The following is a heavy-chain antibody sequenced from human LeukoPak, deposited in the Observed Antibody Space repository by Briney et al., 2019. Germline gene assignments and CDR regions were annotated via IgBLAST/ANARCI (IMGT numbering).Heavy chain of an antibody. V-gene: IGHV3-7*01. Sequence: GGSLRLSCVASGFTFSSNWMSWVRQAPGKGLEWVANIKQDGSEKYFVDSVKGRFSISRDNAKNSVYLQMNSLRAEDTAVYYCAKDNRPMLLWFGELLSHFDYWGQGTLVTVSS. J-gene: IGHJ4*02. CDR3: AKDNRPMLLWFGELLSHFDY. D-gene: IGHD3-10*01. CDR1: GFTFSSNW. CDR2: IKQDGSEK.